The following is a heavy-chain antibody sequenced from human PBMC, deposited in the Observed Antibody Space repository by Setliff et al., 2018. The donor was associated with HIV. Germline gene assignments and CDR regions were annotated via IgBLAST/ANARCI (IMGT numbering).Heavy chain of an antibody. Sequence: PSETLSLTCSVTGAPTSRDNYFWGWIRQPPGKGLEWIANIHSPGTVYYNPSLRSRGTISVDTSQSRFSLDLTSVTAAGTAVYYCARLSFGIGGGANFDSWGQGTLVTVSS. D-gene: IGHD3-3*01. CDR2: IHSPGTV. CDR1: GAPTSRDNYF. J-gene: IGHJ4*02. CDR3: ARLSFGIGGGANFDS. V-gene: IGHV4-39*01.